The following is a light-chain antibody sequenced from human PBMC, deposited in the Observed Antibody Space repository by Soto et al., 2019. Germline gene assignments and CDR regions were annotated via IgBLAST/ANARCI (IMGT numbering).Light chain of an antibody. J-gene: IGLJ3*02. V-gene: IGLV1-47*02. CDR1: NSNIGSNF. CDR3: AAWDDILFAA. Sequence: QSVLTQPPSASGTPGQTVTISCSGNNSNIGSNFVFWYQQFPGTAPKLLIHSDDQRPSVVPDRFSGSKSGTSASLAISGLRAEDEAEYHCAAWDDILFAAFGGGTKVTAL. CDR2: SDD.